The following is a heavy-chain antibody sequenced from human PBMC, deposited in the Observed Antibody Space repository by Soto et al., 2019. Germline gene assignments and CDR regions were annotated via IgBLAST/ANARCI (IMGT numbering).Heavy chain of an antibody. CDR2: ISGSGGST. CDR1: GFTFSSYA. V-gene: IGHV3-23*01. J-gene: IGHJ6*02. CDR3: AKDQYYYDSSGHLRELHGMKYYYYGMDV. D-gene: IGHD3-22*01. Sequence: GGSLRLSYAASGFTFSSYAMSWVRQAPGKGLEWVSAISGSGGSTYYADSVKGRFTISRDNSKNTLYLQMNSLRAEDTAVYYCAKDQYYYDSSGHLRELHGMKYYYYGMDVWGQGTTVTVSS.